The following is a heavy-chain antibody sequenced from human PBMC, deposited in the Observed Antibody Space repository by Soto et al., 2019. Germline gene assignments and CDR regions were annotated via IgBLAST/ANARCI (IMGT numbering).Heavy chain of an antibody. Sequence: ASVKVSCKASGYTFTSYAMHWVRQAPGQRLEWMGWINAGNGNTKYSQKFQGRVTITRDTSASTAYMELSSLRSEDTAVYYCTREATYDFWSGYSPFFDYWGQGTLVTVSS. D-gene: IGHD3-3*01. CDR1: GYTFTSYA. J-gene: IGHJ4*02. V-gene: IGHV1-3*01. CDR2: INAGNGNT. CDR3: TREATYDFWSGYSPFFDY.